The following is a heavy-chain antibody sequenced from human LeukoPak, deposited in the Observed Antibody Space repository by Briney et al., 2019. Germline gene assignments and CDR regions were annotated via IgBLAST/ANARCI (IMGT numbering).Heavy chain of an antibody. Sequence: GGSLRLSCAASGFTFSSYGMHWVRQAPGKGLEWVAVISYDGSNKYYADSVKGRFTISRDNSKNTLYLQMNSLRAEDTAVYYCAKAPQTYSSSCHDYWGQGTLVTVSS. CDR3: AKAPQTYSSSCHDY. V-gene: IGHV3-30*18. CDR2: ISYDGSNK. D-gene: IGHD6-13*01. J-gene: IGHJ4*02. CDR1: GFTFSSYG.